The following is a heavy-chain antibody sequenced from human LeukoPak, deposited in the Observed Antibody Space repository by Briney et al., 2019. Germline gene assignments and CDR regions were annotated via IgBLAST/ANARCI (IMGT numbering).Heavy chain of an antibody. CDR3: ARGRSGSYYQDY. Sequence: SETLSLTCAVYGGSFSGYYWSWIRQPPGKGLEWIGYIYYSGSTNYNPSLKSRVTISVDTSKNQFSLKLSSVTAADTAVYYCARGRSGSYYQDYWGQGTLVTVSS. CDR1: GGSFSGYY. CDR2: IYYSGST. J-gene: IGHJ4*02. D-gene: IGHD1-26*01. V-gene: IGHV4-59*01.